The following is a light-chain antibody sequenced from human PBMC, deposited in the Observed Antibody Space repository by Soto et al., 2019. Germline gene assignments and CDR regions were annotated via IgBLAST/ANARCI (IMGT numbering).Light chain of an antibody. CDR2: GAS. Sequence: EIVMTQSPATLSVSPGERVTLSCRASQSVSNNLAWYQQNPGQPPRLLIYGASTWATGIPARFSASGSGTEFTLTISSLRSEDFAIYYCQQYDILPQTFGQGTKVDIK. J-gene: IGKJ1*01. CDR3: QQYDILPQT. CDR1: QSVSNN. V-gene: IGKV3-15*01.